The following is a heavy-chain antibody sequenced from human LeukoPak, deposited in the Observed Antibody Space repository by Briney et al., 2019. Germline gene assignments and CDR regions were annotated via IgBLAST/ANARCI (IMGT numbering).Heavy chain of an antibody. V-gene: IGHV4-59*01. CDR1: GGSISSYY. Sequence: PSETLSLTCTVSGGSISSYYWSWIRQPPWKGLEWIGYIYYSGSTSYNPSLKSRVTISVDTSKNQFSLKLSSVTAADTAVYYCAGERVEMSTIPEMADYWGQGTLVTVSS. CDR2: IYYSGST. J-gene: IGHJ4*02. D-gene: IGHD5-24*01. CDR3: AGERVEMSTIPEMADY.